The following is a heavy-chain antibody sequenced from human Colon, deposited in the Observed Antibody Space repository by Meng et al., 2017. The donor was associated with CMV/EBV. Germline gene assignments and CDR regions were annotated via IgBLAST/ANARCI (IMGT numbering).Heavy chain of an antibody. CDR2: ISGSGLST. J-gene: IGHJ4*02. D-gene: IGHD3-3*01. CDR3: AKGAAVHDFWSGFAD. CDR1: GFTFNDFD. Sequence: GESLKISCSASGFTFNDFDMTWIRQAPGKGLEWVSSISGSGLSTYYTDAVRGRFTISRDGSRNTLYLQINSLRADDSAVYYCAKGAAVHDFWSGFADWGQGTVVTVSS. V-gene: IGHV3-23*01.